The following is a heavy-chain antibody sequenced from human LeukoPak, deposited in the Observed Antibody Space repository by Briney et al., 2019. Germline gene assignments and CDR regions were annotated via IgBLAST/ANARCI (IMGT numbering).Heavy chain of an antibody. J-gene: IGHJ5*02. CDR2: IKSKTDGGTT. CDR3: TGGAIAAAEFDP. CDR1: GFTFSNAW. V-gene: IGHV3-15*01. D-gene: IGHD6-13*01. Sequence: GGSLRLSCAASGFTFSNAWMSWVRQAPGKGLEWVGRIKSKTDGGTTDYAAPVKGRFTISRDDSKNTLYLQMNSLKTEDTAVYYCTGGAIAAAEFDPWGQGTLVTVSS.